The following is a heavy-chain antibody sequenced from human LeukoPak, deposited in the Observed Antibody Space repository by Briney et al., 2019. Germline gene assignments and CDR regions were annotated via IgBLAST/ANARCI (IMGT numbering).Heavy chain of an antibody. J-gene: IGHJ4*02. V-gene: IGHV3-48*02. Sequence: GGSLRLSCAASGFTFSSYNMNWVRQAPGKGLEWVSYISSSSRPMYNADSVKGRFTISRDSAKNSLYLQMNSLRDEDTAVYYCARGTYFYDSSGYYHGWYFDYWGQGTLVTVSS. CDR3: ARGTYFYDSSGYYHGWYFDY. CDR1: GFTFSSYN. D-gene: IGHD3-22*01. CDR2: ISSSSRPM.